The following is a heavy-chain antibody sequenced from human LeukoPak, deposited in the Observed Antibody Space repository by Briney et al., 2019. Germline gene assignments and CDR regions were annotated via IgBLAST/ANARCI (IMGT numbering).Heavy chain of an antibody. V-gene: IGHV3-48*03. Sequence: GGSLRLSCAASGFTFSSYEMNWVRQAPGKGLEWVSYISSSGNTIYYADSVKGRFTISRDNAKNSLYLQMNSLRAEDTAVYYCARRAGLDYWGQGTLVTVSS. CDR2: ISSSGNTI. D-gene: IGHD3-10*01. J-gene: IGHJ4*02. CDR3: ARRAGLDY. CDR1: GFTFSSYE.